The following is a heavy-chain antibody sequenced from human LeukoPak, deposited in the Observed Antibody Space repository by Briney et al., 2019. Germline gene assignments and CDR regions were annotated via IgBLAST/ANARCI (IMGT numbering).Heavy chain of an antibody. D-gene: IGHD6-19*01. CDR1: GFTFSSYA. CDR2: ISGSGGST. CDR3: AKDPKQWLVRWIDY. V-gene: IGHV3-23*01. J-gene: IGHJ4*02. Sequence: GGSLRLSCAASGFTFSSYAMSWVRQAPGKGLEWVSAISGSGGSTYYADSVKGRFTISRDNSKNTLYLQMNSLRAEDTAVYYCAKDPKQWLVRWIDYWGQGTLVTVSS.